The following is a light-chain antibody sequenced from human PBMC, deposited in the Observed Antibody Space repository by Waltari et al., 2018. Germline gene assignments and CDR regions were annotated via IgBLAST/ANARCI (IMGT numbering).Light chain of an antibody. CDR1: STDVGVYNS. CDR2: DVS. V-gene: IGLV2-14*03. J-gene: IGLJ2*01. CDR3: SSYTSSSTVV. Sequence: QSALTQPASVSGSPGQSITISCTGTSTDVGVYNSASWYQQHPGKAPNLIISDVSNRPSGVSNRFSGSKSGNTASLTISGLQAEDEADYYCSSYTSSSTVVFGGGTKLTVL.